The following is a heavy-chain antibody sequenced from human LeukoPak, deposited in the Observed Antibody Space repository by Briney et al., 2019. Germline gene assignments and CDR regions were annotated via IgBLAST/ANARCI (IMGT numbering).Heavy chain of an antibody. CDR3: AGSIYYGMDV. CDR1: GGSISSYY. J-gene: IGHJ6*02. V-gene: IGHV4-59*01. Sequence: PSETLSPTCTVSGGSISSYYWSWIRQPPGKGLEWIGYIYYSGSTNYNPSLKSRVTISVDTSKNQFSLKLSSVTAADTAVYYCAGSIYYGMDVWGQGTTVTVSS. CDR2: IYYSGST.